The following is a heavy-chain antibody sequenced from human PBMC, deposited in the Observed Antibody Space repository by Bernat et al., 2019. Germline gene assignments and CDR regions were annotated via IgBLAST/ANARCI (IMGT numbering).Heavy chain of an antibody. CDR3: ANGPPSIAAVED. D-gene: IGHD6-13*01. V-gene: IGHV3-30*18. CDR1: GFTFSSYG. CDR2: ISYDGSNK. J-gene: IGHJ4*02. Sequence: QVQLVESGGGVVQPGRSLRLSCAASGFTFSSYGMHWVRQAPGKGLEWVAVISYDGSNKYYADSVKGRFTISRDNSKNTLYLQMNSLRAEDTDVYYCANGPPSIAAVEDWGQGTLVTVSS.